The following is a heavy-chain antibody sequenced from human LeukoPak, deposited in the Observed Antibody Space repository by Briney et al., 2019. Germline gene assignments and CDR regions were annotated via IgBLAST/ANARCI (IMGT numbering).Heavy chain of an antibody. CDR3: AKSREEIRGLDAFDI. V-gene: IGHV4-31*03. CDR2: IYYSGST. CDR1: GGSISSDDYC. Sequence: PSETLSLTCCVSGGSISSDDYCWNWIRQHPGKGLEWIGYIYYSGSTYYNPSLKSRVALSVDTSKNQFSLKLSSLTAADTAVYYCAKSREEIRGLDAFDIWGQGTMVTVSS. J-gene: IGHJ3*02. D-gene: IGHD5-24*01.